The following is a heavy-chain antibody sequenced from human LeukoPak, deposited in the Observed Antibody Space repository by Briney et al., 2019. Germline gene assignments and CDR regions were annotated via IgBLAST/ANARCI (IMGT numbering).Heavy chain of an antibody. CDR1: GFTFSSYA. CDR2: ISSNGGST. V-gene: IGHV3-64*01. Sequence: GGSLRLSCAVSGFTFSSYAMHWVRQAPGKGLEYVSAISSNGGSTYYANSVKGRFTISRDNSKNTLYLQMNSLRAEDTAVYYCAKDPPLILVATNYFDYWGQGTLVTVSS. D-gene: IGHD5-12*01. CDR3: AKDPPLILVATNYFDY. J-gene: IGHJ4*02.